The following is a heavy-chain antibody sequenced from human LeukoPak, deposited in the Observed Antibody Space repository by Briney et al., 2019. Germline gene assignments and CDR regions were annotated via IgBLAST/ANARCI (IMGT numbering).Heavy chain of an antibody. D-gene: IGHD3-9*01. CDR2: INHSGST. V-gene: IGHV4-34*01. CDR3: ARLKGSYDILTGYGGYGMDV. J-gene: IGHJ6*04. Sequence: SETLSLTCAVYGGPFSGYYWSWIRQPPGKGLEWIGEINHSGSTNYNPSLKSRVTISVDTSKNQFSLKLSSVTAADTAVYYCARLKGSYDILTGYGGYGMDVWGKGTTVTVSS. CDR1: GGPFSGYY.